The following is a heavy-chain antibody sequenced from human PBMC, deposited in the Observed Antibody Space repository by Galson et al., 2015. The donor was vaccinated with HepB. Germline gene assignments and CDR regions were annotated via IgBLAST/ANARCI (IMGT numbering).Heavy chain of an antibody. J-gene: IGHJ4*02. V-gene: IGHV4-34*01. CDR2: INHSGST. Sequence: SETLSLTCAVYGGSFSGYYWSWIRQPPGKGLEWIGEINHSGSTNYNPSLKSRVTISVDTSKNQFSLKLSSVTAADTAVYYCARFSVQWLVPIWGQGTLVTVSS. D-gene: IGHD6-19*01. CDR3: ARFSVQWLVPI. CDR1: GGSFSGYY.